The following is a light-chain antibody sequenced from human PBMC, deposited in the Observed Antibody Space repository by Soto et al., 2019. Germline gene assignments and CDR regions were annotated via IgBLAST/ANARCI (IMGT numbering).Light chain of an antibody. Sequence: QSVLTQPHSVSGAPGQRVTISCTGSSSNIGAGYDVHWYQQLPGTAPKLLIYGNSNRPSGVPERFSGSKSGTSASLAITGLQAEDEADYYGQSYDSSLSGWVFGGGTKLTVL. CDR1: SSNIGAGYD. CDR3: QSYDSSLSGWV. J-gene: IGLJ3*02. CDR2: GNS. V-gene: IGLV1-40*01.